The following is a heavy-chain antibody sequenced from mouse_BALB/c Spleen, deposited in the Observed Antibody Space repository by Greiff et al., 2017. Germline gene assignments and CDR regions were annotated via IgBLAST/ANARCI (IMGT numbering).Heavy chain of an antibody. CDR3: TREGDYYDYDGYFDV. J-gene: IGHJ1*01. CDR1: GYTFTSYW. Sequence: LQQPGSELVRPGASVKLSCKASGYTFTSYWMHWVKQRHGQGLEWIGNIYPASGSTNYDEKFKSKGTLTVDTSSSTAYMHLSSLTSEDSAVYYCTREGDYYDYDGYFDVWGAGTTVTVSS. V-gene: IGHV1S22*01. CDR2: IYPASGST. D-gene: IGHD2-4*01.